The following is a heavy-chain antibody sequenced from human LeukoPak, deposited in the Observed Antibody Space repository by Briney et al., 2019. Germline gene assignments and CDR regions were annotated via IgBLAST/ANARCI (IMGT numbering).Heavy chain of an antibody. D-gene: IGHD3-10*01. CDR2: IYNSGNN. CDR3: ATRGY. J-gene: IGHJ4*02. CDR1: GGSISSDY. Sequence: PSETLSLTCTVSGGSISSDYWPWIRQPPGKGLEWVGYIYNSGNNHYNSSLKSRVTISIDTSKNQFSLKLASVTAADTAVYYCATRGYCGQGTLVAVSS. V-gene: IGHV4-59*08.